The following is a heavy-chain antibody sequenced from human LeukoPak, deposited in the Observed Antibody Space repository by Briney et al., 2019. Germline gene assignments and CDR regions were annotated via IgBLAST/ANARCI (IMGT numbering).Heavy chain of an antibody. CDR3: ARGRPGSGWGTLAFDI. CDR2: TGTTGDT. D-gene: IGHD6-19*01. CDR1: GFTFRSYD. Sequence: PGGSLRLSRAASGFTFRSYDMHWVRHVIGKGLEWVSGTGTTGDTYYPGSVKGRFTISREDGKSSLYLQMNTLTAGDTAVYFCARGRPGSGWGTLAFDIWGRGTMVTVSS. J-gene: IGHJ3*02. V-gene: IGHV3-13*01.